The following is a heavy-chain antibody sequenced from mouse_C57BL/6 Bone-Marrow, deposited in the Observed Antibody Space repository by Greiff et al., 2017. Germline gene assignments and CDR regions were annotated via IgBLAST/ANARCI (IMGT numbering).Heavy chain of an antibody. CDR3: ARWTLYDYDVLWYFDV. Sequence: QVQLQQSGAELVRPGTSVKMSCKASGYTFTNYWIGWAKQRPGHGLEWIGDIYPGGGYTNYNETFKGKATLTADKSSSAAYMQFSSLTSEDSAIYYCARWTLYDYDVLWYFDVWGTGTTVTVSS. CDR2: IYPGGGYT. D-gene: IGHD2-4*01. CDR1: GYTFTNYW. J-gene: IGHJ1*03. V-gene: IGHV1-63*01.